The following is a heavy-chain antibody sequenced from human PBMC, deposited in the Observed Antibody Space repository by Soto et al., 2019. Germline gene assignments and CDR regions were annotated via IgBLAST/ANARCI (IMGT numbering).Heavy chain of an antibody. CDR3: ERPLGDKSLGY. J-gene: IGHJ4*02. Sequence: SETLSLTCAVYGGSFSGYYWSWIRQPPGKGLEWIGEINHSGSTNYNPSLKSRVTISVDTSKNQFSLKLSSVTAADTAVYYCERPLGDKSLGYWGQGTLVTVSS. CDR2: INHSGST. V-gene: IGHV4-34*01. CDR1: GGSFSGYY.